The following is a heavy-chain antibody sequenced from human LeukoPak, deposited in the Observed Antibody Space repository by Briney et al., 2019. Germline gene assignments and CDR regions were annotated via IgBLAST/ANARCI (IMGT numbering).Heavy chain of an antibody. J-gene: IGHJ1*01. V-gene: IGHV3-13*01. CDR1: GFTFSSYD. Sequence: GGSLRLSCAASGFTFSSYDMHWVRQATGKGLEWVSAIGTAGDTYYPGSVKGRFTISRENAKNSLYLQMNSLRAEDTAVYYCARSKYDSSGYYSAEYFEHWGQGTLVTVSS. CDR2: IGTAGDT. D-gene: IGHD3-22*01. CDR3: ARSKYDSSGYYSAEYFEH.